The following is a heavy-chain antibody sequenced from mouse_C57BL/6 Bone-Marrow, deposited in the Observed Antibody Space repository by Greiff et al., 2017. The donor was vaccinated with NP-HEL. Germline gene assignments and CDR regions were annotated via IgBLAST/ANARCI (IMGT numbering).Heavy chain of an antibody. CDR2: IYYSGTI. D-gene: IGHD2-1*01. CDR1: GISITTGNYR. J-gene: IGHJ4*01. V-gene: IGHV3-5*01. Sequence: VQLKESGPGLVKPSQTVFLTCTVTGISITTGNYRWSWIRQFPGNKLEWIGYIYYSGTITYNPSLTSRTTITRDTPKNQFFLEMNSLTAEDTATYYCARDYGNYPYYAMDYWGQGTSVTVSS. CDR3: ARDYGNYPYYAMDY.